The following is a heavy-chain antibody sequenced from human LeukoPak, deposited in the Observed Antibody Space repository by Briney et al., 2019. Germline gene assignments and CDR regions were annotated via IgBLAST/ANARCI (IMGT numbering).Heavy chain of an antibody. CDR2: TIPIFGTA. Sequence: RASVKVSCKASGGTFSSCAISWVRQAPGQGLEWMGGTIPIFGTANYAQKFQGRVTITADESTSTAYMELSSLRSEDTAVYYCARSQVVAVAGYYFDYWGQGTLVTVSS. V-gene: IGHV1-69*13. CDR1: GGTFSSCA. CDR3: ARSQVVAVAGYYFDY. J-gene: IGHJ4*02. D-gene: IGHD6-19*01.